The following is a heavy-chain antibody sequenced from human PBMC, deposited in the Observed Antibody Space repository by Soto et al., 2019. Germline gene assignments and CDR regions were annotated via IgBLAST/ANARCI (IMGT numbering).Heavy chain of an antibody. CDR1: SGSVTSGVYY. CDR2: IYSSGDT. V-gene: IGHV4-31*03. D-gene: IGHD6-19*01. CDR3: ARDLRSSGWSRPNWFDP. Sequence: SETLSLTCTVSSGSVTSGVYYWSWIRHCPGKGLEWIGYIYSSGDTNYNPSLNSRVAMSIDTSKNQFSLQLNSVTPEDTAVYYCARDLRSSGWSRPNWFDPWGQGTLVTVSS. J-gene: IGHJ5*02.